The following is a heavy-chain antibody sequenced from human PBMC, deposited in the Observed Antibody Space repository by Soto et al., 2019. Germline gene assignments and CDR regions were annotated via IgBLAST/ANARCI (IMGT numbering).Heavy chain of an antibody. J-gene: IGHJ6*02. CDR3: ASRIRFLEWLSAPNYGMDV. CDR2: INPNSGGT. V-gene: IGHV1-2*02. CDR1: GYTFTGYY. D-gene: IGHD3-3*01. Sequence: ASVKVSCKASGYTFTGYYIRWVRQAPGEGLEWMGWINPNSGGTNYAQKFQGRVTMTRDTSISTAYMELSRLRSDDTAVYYCASRIRFLEWLSAPNYGMDVWGQGTTVTVSS.